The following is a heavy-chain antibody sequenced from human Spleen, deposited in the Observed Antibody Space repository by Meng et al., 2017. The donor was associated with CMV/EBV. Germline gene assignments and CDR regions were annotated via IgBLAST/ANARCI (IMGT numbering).Heavy chain of an antibody. CDR3: VREELVEAATILDY. J-gene: IGHJ4*02. CDR1: GSTSLGYH. V-gene: IGHV1-2*02. Sequence: ASVKVSCKAFGSTSLGYHIHWVRQAPGQGFQWLGWINPKTGDTDYARKFRGRVTMSRDTAITTAYMALSSLRSDDTAVYYCVREELVEAATILDYWAQETLVTVSS. CDR2: INPKTGDT. D-gene: IGHD3-9*01.